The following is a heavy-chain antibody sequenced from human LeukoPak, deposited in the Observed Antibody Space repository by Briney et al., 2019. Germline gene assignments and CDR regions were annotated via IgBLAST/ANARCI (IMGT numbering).Heavy chain of an antibody. J-gene: IGHJ4*02. D-gene: IGHD1-26*01. CDR3: ARDSGSHSVFEDY. CDR2: ISPRGDTI. CDR1: GFTFSTYS. V-gene: IGHV3-48*02. Sequence: PGGSLRLSCAASGFTFSTYSMNWVRQAPGKGLEWVSYISPRGDTIYYTDSVKGRFTISRDNAKNSLYLQKNSLRDEDTAVYSCARDSGSHSVFEDYWGQGTLVTVSS.